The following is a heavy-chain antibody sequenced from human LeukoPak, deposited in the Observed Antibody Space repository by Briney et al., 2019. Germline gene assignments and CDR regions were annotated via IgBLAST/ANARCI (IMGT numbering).Heavy chain of an antibody. J-gene: IGHJ4*02. CDR3: ARDRRYCSGGSCHQPFDY. CDR2: ISSSSSYI. CDR1: GFTFSSYW. V-gene: IGHV3-21*01. D-gene: IGHD2-15*01. Sequence: GGSLRLSCAASGFTFSSYWMSWVRQAPGKGLEWVSSISSSSSYIYYADSVKGRFTISRDNAKNSLYLQTNSLRAEDTAVYYCARDRRYCSGGSCHQPFDYWGQGTLVTVSS.